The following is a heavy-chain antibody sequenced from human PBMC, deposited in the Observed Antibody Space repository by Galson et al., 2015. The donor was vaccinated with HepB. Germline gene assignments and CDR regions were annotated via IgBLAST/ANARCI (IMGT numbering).Heavy chain of an antibody. Sequence: SVKVSCKASGYTFSSYYLHWVRQAPGQGLDWMGIINPTSGGTNYAQKFQGRVTMTRDTSTGTVYKELSSLRSDDTALYYCARGADYADYEAWFDPWGQGTLVTVSS. D-gene: IGHD4-17*01. CDR1: GYTFSSYY. CDR3: ARGADYADYEAWFDP. J-gene: IGHJ5*02. CDR2: INPTSGGT. V-gene: IGHV1-46*03.